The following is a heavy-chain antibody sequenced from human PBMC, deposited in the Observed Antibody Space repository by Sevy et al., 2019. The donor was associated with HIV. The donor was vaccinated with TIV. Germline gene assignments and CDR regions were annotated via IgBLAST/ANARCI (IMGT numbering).Heavy chain of an antibody. CDR2: ISYSSNYI. V-gene: IGHV3-21*01. D-gene: IGHD3-10*01. CDR3: ARPYGSGSWEAFDV. J-gene: IGHJ3*01. Sequence: GGSLRLSCTASGFSFSTYMMNWVRQAPGKGLEWVASISYSSNYIYYADSLKGRFTISRDNAKNSLFLQMNSLRAADTAVYYCARPYGSGSWEAFDVWGQGTMVTVSS. CDR1: GFSFSTYM.